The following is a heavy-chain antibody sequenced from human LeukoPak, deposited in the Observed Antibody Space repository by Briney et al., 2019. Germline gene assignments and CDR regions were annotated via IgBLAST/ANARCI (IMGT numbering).Heavy chain of an antibody. CDR3: ARLGYYFDY. V-gene: IGHV4-34*01. J-gene: IGHJ4*02. Sequence: SETLSLTCAVYGGSFSGYYWSWIRQPPGKGLEWIGEINHSGSTNYNPSLKSRVTISVDTSKNQFSLKLGSVTAADTAVYYCARLGYYFDYWGQGTLVTVSS. CDR1: GGSFSGYY. CDR2: INHSGST.